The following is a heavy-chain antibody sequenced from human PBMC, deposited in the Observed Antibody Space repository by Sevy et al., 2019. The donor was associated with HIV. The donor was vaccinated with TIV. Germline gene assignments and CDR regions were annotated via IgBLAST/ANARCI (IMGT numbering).Heavy chain of an antibody. Sequence: GGSLRLSCAASGFTFSNYYMSWIRQAPGKGLEWVSYISSHSSYTNFADSVKGRFTISRDNAKNSLYLQMKSLRAEDKAVYYCAGGSGRYNDAFDIWGQGTMVTVSS. D-gene: IGHD1-26*01. CDR3: AGGSGRYNDAFDI. V-gene: IGHV3-11*06. CDR1: GFTFSNYY. J-gene: IGHJ3*02. CDR2: ISSHSSYT.